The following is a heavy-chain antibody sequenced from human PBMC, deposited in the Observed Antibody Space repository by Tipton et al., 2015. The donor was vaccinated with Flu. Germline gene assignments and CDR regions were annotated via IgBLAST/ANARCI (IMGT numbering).Heavy chain of an antibody. CDR3: ARFAGGP. J-gene: IGHJ5*02. CDR2: INQDGSEK. CDR1: GFPFSNFW. D-gene: IGHD3-16*01. Sequence: GSLRLSCAASGFPFSNFWMHWVRQTPGKGLEWVAHINQDGSEKGYVDSVKGRITISRDNAKNPLYLQMNSLRAEDTAVYYCARFAGGPWGQGTLVTVSS. V-gene: IGHV3-7*03.